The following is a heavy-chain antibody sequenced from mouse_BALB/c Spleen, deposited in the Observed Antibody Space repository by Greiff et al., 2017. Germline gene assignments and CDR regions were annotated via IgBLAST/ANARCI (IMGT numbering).Heavy chain of an antibody. CDR3: ARWGDGYFNY. CDR2: IYPGDGDT. Sequence: VQLVESGPELVKPGASVKISCKASGYAFSSSWMNWVKQRPGQGLEWIGRIYPGDGDTNYNGKFKGKATLTADKSSSTAYMQLSSLTSVDSAVYFCARWGDGYFNYWGQGTTLTVSS. J-gene: IGHJ2*01. V-gene: IGHV1-82*01. D-gene: IGHD2-3*01. CDR1: GYAFSSSW.